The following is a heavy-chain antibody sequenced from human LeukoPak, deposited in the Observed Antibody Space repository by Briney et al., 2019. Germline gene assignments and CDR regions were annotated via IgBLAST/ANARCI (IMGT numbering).Heavy chain of an antibody. CDR2: IYYSGST. D-gene: IGHD6-19*01. J-gene: IGHJ4*02. V-gene: IGHV4-59*01. CDR3: ARGSGWLPDY. CDR1: VGSISSYY. Sequence: SETLSLTRTVSVGSISSYYWRCIRRPPGEGLEWIGYIYYSGSTNYNPSLKSRVTISVDTSKNQFSLKLSSVTAADTAVYYCARGSGWLPDYWGQGTLVSVSS.